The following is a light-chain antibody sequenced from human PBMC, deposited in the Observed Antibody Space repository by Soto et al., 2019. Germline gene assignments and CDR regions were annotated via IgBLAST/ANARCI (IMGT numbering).Light chain of an antibody. CDR2: GAS. J-gene: IGKJ5*01. V-gene: IGKV3-20*01. CDR3: QQYCSSPPGT. CDR1: QSVRSSY. Sequence: EIVLTQSPGTLSLSPGERATLSCRASQSVRSSYLAWYQQKPGQAPRLLIYGASSRATGIPDRFSGSGSGTDFTLTISRLEPEDFAVYYCQQYCSSPPGTFGQGTRLEIK.